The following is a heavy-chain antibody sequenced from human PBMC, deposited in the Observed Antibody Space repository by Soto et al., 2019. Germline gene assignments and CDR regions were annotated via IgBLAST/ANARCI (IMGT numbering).Heavy chain of an antibody. CDR3: AKDRGRYGPAPLDY. CDR2: ISGSGGST. Sequence: EVQLLESGGGLVQPGGSLRLSCAASGFTFSSYAMSWVRQAPGKGLEWVSAISGSGGSTYYADSVKGRFTISRDSYKNKPYLQLNSLGAADTAAYYCAKDRGRYGPAPLDYWGQGPLATVAS. J-gene: IGHJ4*02. D-gene: IGHD5-18*01. V-gene: IGHV3-23*01. CDR1: GFTFSSYA.